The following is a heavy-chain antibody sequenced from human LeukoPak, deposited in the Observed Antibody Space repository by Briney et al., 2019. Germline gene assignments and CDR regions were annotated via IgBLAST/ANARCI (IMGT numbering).Heavy chain of an antibody. J-gene: IGHJ4*02. CDR3: AKDRRSGSYYHRDYFDY. CDR2: ISGSGGST. Sequence: PGGSLRLSCAASGFTFSSYAMNWVRQAPGKGLEWVSVISGSGGSTYYADSVKGRFTISRDNSKNALYLQMNSLRAEDTAVYYCAKDRRSGSYYHRDYFDYWGQGTLVTVSS. D-gene: IGHD1-26*01. V-gene: IGHV3-23*01. CDR1: GFTFSSYA.